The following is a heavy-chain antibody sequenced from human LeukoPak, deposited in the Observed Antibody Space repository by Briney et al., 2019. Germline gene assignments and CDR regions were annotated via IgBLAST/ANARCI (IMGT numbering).Heavy chain of an antibody. V-gene: IGHV4-59*12. CDR1: GGSISSYY. CDR3: ARDGDTAMATPGDY. CDR2: IYYSGST. D-gene: IGHD5-18*01. Sequence: SETLSLTCTVSGGSISSYYWSWIRQPPGKGLEWIGYIYYSGSTNYNPSLKSRVTISVDTSKNQFSLKLSSVTAADTAVYYCARDGDTAMATPGDYWGQGTLVTVSS. J-gene: IGHJ4*02.